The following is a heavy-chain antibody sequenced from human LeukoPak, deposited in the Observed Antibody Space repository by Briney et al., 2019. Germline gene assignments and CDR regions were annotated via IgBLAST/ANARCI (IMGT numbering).Heavy chain of an antibody. D-gene: IGHD2-2*01. CDR3: ALGYCSSTSCYWFDP. CDR1: GDSVSINSAA. CDR2: TYYRSKWYN. V-gene: IGHV6-1*01. J-gene: IGHJ5*02. Sequence: SQTLSLTCALSGDSVSINSAAWNWLRQSPSRGLEWLGRTYYRSKWYNDYAVSVKSRITINPDTSKNQFSLQLNSVTPEDTAVYYCALGYCSSTSCYWFDPWGQGALVTVSS.